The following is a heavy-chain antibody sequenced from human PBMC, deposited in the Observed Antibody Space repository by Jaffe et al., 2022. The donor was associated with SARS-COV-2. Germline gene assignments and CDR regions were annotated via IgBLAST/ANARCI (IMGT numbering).Heavy chain of an antibody. CDR2: MNPNSGNT. V-gene: IGHV1-8*01. CDR3: ARGVGYDFWSGYSGGYYFDY. CDR1: GYTFTSYD. D-gene: IGHD3-3*01. Sequence: QVQLVQSGAEVKKPGASVKVSCKASGYTFTSYDINWVRQATGQGLEWMGWMNPNSGNTGYAQKFQGRVTMTRNTSISTAYMELSSLRSEDTAVYYCARGVGYDFWSGYSGGYYFDYWGQGTLVTVSS. J-gene: IGHJ4*02.